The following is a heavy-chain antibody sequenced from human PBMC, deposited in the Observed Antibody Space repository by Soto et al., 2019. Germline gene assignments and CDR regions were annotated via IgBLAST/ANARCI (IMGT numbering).Heavy chain of an antibody. D-gene: IGHD2-2*01. Sequence: PSETLSLTCTVSGGSISSGDYYWSWIRQPPGKGLEWIGYIYYSGSTYYNPSLKSRVTISVDTSKNQFSLKLSSVTAADTAVYYCASQTIGYCSSISCYLGYFDYWGQGTLVTVSS. CDR2: IYYSGST. CDR1: GGSISSGDYY. CDR3: ASQTIGYCSSISCYLGYFDY. V-gene: IGHV4-30-4*01. J-gene: IGHJ4*02.